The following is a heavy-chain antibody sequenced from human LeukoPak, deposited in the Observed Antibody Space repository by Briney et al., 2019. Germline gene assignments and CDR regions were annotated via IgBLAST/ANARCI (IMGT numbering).Heavy chain of an antibody. V-gene: IGHV1-3*01. D-gene: IGHD4-11*01. CDR2: INAGNGNT. CDR1: GYTFTGYY. Sequence: ASVKVSCKASGYTFTGYYMHWVRQAPGQRLEWMGWINAGNGNTKYSQKFQGRVTITRDTSASTAYMELSSLRSEDTAVYYCARDTVPRTIMTTVTTTYYYGMDVWGQGTTVTVSS. J-gene: IGHJ6*02. CDR3: ARDTVPRTIMTTVTTTYYYGMDV.